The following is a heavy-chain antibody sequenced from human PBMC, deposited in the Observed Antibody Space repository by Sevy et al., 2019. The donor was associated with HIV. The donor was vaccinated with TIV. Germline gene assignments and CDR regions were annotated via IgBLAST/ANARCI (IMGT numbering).Heavy chain of an antibody. J-gene: IGHJ6*02. CDR2: RSHDGGKK. D-gene: IGHD4-17*01. V-gene: IGHV3-30*18. CDR3: TKDPPVYGDFPYGMDV. CDR1: GFIFDDYG. Sequence: GGSLRLSCVGSGFIFDDYGMHWVRRAPGKGLEWVALRSHDGGKKYYADSVKGRFTISRDNFKNTLYLQMNTLRRDDTAAYFCTKDPPVYGDFPYGMDVWGQGTTVTVSS.